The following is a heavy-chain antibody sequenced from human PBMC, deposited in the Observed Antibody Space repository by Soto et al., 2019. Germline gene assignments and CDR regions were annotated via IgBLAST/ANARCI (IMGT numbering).Heavy chain of an antibody. CDR1: GYPYTNSY. V-gene: IGHV1-2*02. CDR3: ASDFRTRGWFRQAGNFAMDV. Sequence: QVQLVQSGAEVRKPGASVKVSCKASGYPYTNSYMHWVRQAPGQGLEWMEWIHPNTGGTNYAQKFQGRVTMTRDTSVSTVYMELNGLTSDDTAIYFCASDFRTRGWFRQAGNFAMDVWGQGTTVTVS. D-gene: IGHD6-19*01. CDR2: IHPNTGGT. J-gene: IGHJ6*02.